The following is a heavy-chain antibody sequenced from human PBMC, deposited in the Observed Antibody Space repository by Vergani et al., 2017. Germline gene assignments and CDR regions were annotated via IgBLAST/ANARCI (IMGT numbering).Heavy chain of an antibody. V-gene: IGHV1-69*11. CDR3: AKSNAACRKDCDCDV. CDR1: GGNFNDYG. D-gene: IGHD2-8*01. CDR2: IRPLARTS. J-gene: IGHJ6*01. Sequence: QVHLVQSGAELMKPGSSVKVSCKVSGGNFNDYGISWVRQAPGQGLEWVGSIRPLARTSDYPQKVPGRVTITADESTSTVDLEMATLRSEDTAVYYCAKSNAACRKDCDCDVWGRGTMVTVSS.